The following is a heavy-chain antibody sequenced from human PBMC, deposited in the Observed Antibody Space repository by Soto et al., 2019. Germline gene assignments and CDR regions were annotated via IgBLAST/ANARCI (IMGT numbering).Heavy chain of an antibody. CDR3: ARSQTTVTSYDF. J-gene: IGHJ4*02. CDR2: IYHSGST. Sequence: QLQLQESGSGLVKPSQTLSLTCAVSGGSISSGGYSWSWIRQPPGKGLEWIGYIYHSGSTYYNPSHQRRVTISVDRAKTQFSLKLSSVTAADTAVYCWARSQTTVTSYDFWCQGTLVTVSS. CDR1: GGSISSGGYS. D-gene: IGHD4-17*01. V-gene: IGHV4-30-2*01.